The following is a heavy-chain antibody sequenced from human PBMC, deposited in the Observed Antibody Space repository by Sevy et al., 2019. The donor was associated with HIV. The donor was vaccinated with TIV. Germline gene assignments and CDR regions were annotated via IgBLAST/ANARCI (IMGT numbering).Heavy chain of an antibody. Sequence: GGSLRLSCAAPGFTFSSYAMSWVRQAPGKGLEWVSAISGSGGSTYYADSVKGRFTISRDNSKNTLYLQMNSLRAEDTAVYYCAKGYYGSGSYYTFDYWGQGTLVTVSS. J-gene: IGHJ4*02. CDR2: ISGSGGST. D-gene: IGHD3-10*01. CDR3: AKGYYGSGSYYTFDY. V-gene: IGHV3-23*01. CDR1: GFTFSSYA.